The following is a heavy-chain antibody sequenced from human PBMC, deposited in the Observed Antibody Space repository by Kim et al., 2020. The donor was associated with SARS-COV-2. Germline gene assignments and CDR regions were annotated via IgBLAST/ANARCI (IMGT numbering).Heavy chain of an antibody. CDR2: FIIDGSGT. CDR1: GFTFSTYW. V-gene: IGHV3-74*01. Sequence: GGSLRLSCAASGFTFSTYWWSWVRQAPGKGLVWVSLFIIDGSGTNYADSLRGRFTISRDNAKNTLYLQMNSLRAEETAVYYCARPSSTSCPCYYMDVWGKGTTVTVSS. CDR3: ARPSSTSCPCYYMDV. D-gene: IGHD2-2*01. J-gene: IGHJ6*03.